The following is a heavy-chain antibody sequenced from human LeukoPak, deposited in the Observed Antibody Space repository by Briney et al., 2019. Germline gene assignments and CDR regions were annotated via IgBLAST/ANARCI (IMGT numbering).Heavy chain of an antibody. J-gene: IGHJ5*02. CDR3: ARPYYYDSSIDP. CDR1: VFSISSGDDY. Sequence: PSETLSLTCTFSVFSISSGDDYWSWSRQPPGKGLEWIWYTYYSVSTYYNTSLKSRVTISVDTSKNQFSLKSSSVTAADTAVYYCARPYYYDSSIDPWGQGTRVTVSS. D-gene: IGHD3-22*01. V-gene: IGHV4-30-4*01. CDR2: TYYSVST.